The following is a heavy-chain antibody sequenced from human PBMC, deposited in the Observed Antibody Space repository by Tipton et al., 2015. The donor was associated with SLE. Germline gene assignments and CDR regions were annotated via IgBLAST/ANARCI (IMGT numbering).Heavy chain of an antibody. CDR1: DGSIRASYY. V-gene: IGHV4-59*01. CDR3: ARTNWNYVYFDY. Sequence: LSLTCTVSDGSIRASYYWSWIRQPPGKGLEWIGYIHYSGSTNYNPSLKSRVSISVDTSSNQFSLKLTSVTAADTAVYYCARTNWNYVYFDYWGQGALVTVSS. J-gene: IGHJ4*02. CDR2: IHYSGST. D-gene: IGHD1-7*01.